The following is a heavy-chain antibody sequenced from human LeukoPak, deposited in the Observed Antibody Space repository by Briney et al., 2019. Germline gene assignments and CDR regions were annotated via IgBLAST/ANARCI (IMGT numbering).Heavy chain of an antibody. D-gene: IGHD3-10*01. CDR2: IKQDGSDK. J-gene: IGHJ4*02. Sequence: GGSLRLSCAASGFTSSTYWMSWVRQAPGKGLEWVANIKQDGSDKYYVDSVKGRFTISRDNAKNSLYLQMNSLRAEDTAVYYCAAGYYYGSGSYSVDYWGQGTLVTVSS. CDR1: GFTSSTYW. V-gene: IGHV3-7*01. CDR3: AAGYYYGSGSYSVDY.